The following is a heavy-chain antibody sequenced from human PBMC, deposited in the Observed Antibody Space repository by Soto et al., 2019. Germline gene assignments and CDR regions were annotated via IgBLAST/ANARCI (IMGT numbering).Heavy chain of an antibody. D-gene: IGHD3-3*01. Sequence: GESLKISCAASGFTFSSYAMSWVRQAPGKGLEWVSAIRGSGGSTYYADSVKGRFTISRDNSKNTLYLQMNSLRAEDTAVYYCARDQYYDFWSGIDYWGQGTLVTVSS. CDR3: ARDQYYDFWSGIDY. CDR2: IRGSGGST. V-gene: IGHV3-23*01. CDR1: GFTFSSYA. J-gene: IGHJ4*02.